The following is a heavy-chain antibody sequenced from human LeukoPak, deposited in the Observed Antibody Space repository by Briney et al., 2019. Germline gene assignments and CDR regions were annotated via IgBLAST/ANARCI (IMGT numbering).Heavy chain of an antibody. D-gene: IGHD6-19*01. J-gene: IGHJ4*02. CDR2: IYPGDSDT. CDR1: GYSFTNYW. Sequence: LGESLKISCKGSGYSFTNYWIAWVRQMPGKGLEWMGIIYPGDSDTRYSPSFQGQVTISVDKSISTAYLQWSSLKASDTAMYYCARRDSAWYYFDYWGQGTQVTVSS. CDR3: ARRDSAWYYFDY. V-gene: IGHV5-51*01.